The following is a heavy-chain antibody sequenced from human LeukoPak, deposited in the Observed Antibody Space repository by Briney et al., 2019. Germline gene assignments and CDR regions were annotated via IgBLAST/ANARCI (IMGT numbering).Heavy chain of an antibody. V-gene: IGHV3-23*01. Sequence: GGSLRLSCAASGFTFSSYAMSWVRQAPGKGLEWVSDISGSGGRTYYADSVKGRFTISRDNSKNTLYLQMNSLRAEDTAVYYCAKQAGRGYDSLFDYWGQGTLVTVSS. J-gene: IGHJ4*02. CDR1: GFTFSSYA. CDR3: AKQAGRGYDSLFDY. D-gene: IGHD5-12*01. CDR2: ISGSGGRT.